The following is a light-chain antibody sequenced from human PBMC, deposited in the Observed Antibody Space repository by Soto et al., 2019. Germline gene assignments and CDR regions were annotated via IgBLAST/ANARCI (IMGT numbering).Light chain of an antibody. CDR1: SSNIGDNY. Sequence: QSVLTQPPSASGTPGQRVSISCSGSSSNIGDNYVYWYRQLPGTTPNLVIYSNNQRPSGVPARFSGSKYGTSAALAISGRRSADEADYYCATWDESLSAWVFGGGTKLTVL. CDR3: ATWDESLSAWV. V-gene: IGLV1-47*02. J-gene: IGLJ3*02. CDR2: SNN.